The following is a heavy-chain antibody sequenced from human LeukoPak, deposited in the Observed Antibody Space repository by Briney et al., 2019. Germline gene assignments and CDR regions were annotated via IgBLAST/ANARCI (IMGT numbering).Heavy chain of an antibody. CDR3: AKDQMESSGWCVGDY. CDR1: GFTLSSYA. CDR2: ITGRGGST. J-gene: IGHJ4*02. Sequence: HPGGSLRLSCAASGFTLSSYAMSWVRQAPGKGLEWVSAITGRGGSTYYADSVKGRFTISRDNSKNTLYLQMSSLRAEDTAVYYCAKDQMESSGWCVGDYWGQGTLVTAS. D-gene: IGHD6-19*01. V-gene: IGHV3-23*01.